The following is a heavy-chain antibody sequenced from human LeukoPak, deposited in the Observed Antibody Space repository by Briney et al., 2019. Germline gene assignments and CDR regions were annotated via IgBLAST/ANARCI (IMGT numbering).Heavy chain of an antibody. D-gene: IGHD4-17*01. J-gene: IGHJ4*02. V-gene: IGHV3-30-3*01. CDR2: ISYDGSNK. CDR3: ARGHTVTTHDY. Sequence: GGSLRLSCAASGFTFSSYAMHLVRQAPGKGLEWVAVISYDGSNKYYADSVKGRFTISRDNSKNTLYLQMNSLRAEDTAVYYCARGHTVTTHDYWGQGTLVTVSS. CDR1: GFTFSSYA.